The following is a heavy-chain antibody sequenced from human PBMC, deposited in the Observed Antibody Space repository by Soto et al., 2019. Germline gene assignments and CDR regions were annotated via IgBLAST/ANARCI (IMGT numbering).Heavy chain of an antibody. CDR3: AKARRGYSYGSPLDGLHGMDV. CDR2: ISYDGSNK. V-gene: IGHV3-30*18. J-gene: IGHJ6*02. Sequence: GGSLRLSCAASGFTFSSYGMHWVRQAPGKGLEWVAVISYDGSNKYYADSVKGRFTISRDNSKNTLYLQMNSLRAEDTAVYYCAKARRGYSYGSPLDGLHGMDVWGQGTTVTVSS. D-gene: IGHD5-18*01. CDR1: GFTFSSYG.